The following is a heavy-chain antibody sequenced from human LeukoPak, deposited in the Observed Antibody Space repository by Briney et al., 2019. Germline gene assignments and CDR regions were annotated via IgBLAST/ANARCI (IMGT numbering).Heavy chain of an antibody. V-gene: IGHV4-34*01. CDR1: GGSFSGYY. CDR3: ARARFTYYYDSSGHDP. D-gene: IGHD3-22*01. CDR2: INHSGST. J-gene: IGHJ5*02. Sequence: SETLSLTCAVYGGSFSGYYWSWIRQPPGEGLEWIGEINHSGSTNYNPSLKSRVTISVDTSKNQFSLKLSSVTAADTAVYYCARARFTYYYDSSGHDPWGQGTLVTVSS.